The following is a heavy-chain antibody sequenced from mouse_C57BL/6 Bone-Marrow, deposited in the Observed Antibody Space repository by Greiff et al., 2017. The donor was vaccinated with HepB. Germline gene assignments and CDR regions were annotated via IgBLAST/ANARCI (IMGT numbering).Heavy chain of an antibody. CDR3: ARGGSWYFDV. J-gene: IGHJ1*03. Sequence: VQRVESGPELVKPGASVKISCKASGYAFSSSWMNWVKQRPGKGLEWIGRIYPGDGDTNYNGKFKGKATLTADKSSSTAYMQLSSLTSEDSAVYFCARGGSWYFDVWGTGTTVTVSS. CDR2: IYPGDGDT. V-gene: IGHV1-82*01. CDR1: GYAFSSSW.